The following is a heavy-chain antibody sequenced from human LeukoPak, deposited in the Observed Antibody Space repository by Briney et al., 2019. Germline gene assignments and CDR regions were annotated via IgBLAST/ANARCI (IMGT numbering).Heavy chain of an antibody. D-gene: IGHD1-26*01. Sequence: ASVKVSCKASGYTFTAYYMHWLRQAPGQGPEWMGWINSNSGGTNDAQKLQGRVTMTTDTSTSTAYMELRSLRSDDTAVYYCARDRWELPEPTDLDYWGQGTLVTVSS. CDR2: INSNSGGT. J-gene: IGHJ4*02. V-gene: IGHV1-2*02. CDR1: GYTFTAYY. CDR3: ARDRWELPEPTDLDY.